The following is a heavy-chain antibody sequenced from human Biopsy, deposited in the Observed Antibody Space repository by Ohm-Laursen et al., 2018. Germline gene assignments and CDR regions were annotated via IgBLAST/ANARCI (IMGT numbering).Heavy chain of an antibody. CDR1: GDSVTKYY. V-gene: IGHV4-59*02. CDR3: ARDSGILNYGNFKYYHYYGMDV. Sequence: PSDTLSLTCAVSGDSVTKYYWSWIRQPPGKGLEWIGHIYYSVMTNYNPSLQSRVSISVDTSRNQVSLTLSSLTAADTAVYYCARDSGILNYGNFKYYHYYGMDVWGQGTKVTVSS. CDR2: IYYSVMT. J-gene: IGHJ6*02. D-gene: IGHD4-11*01.